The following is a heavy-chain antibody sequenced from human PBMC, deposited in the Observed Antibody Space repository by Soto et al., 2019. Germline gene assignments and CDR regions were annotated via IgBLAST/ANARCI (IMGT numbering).Heavy chain of an antibody. J-gene: IGHJ4*02. CDR2: MYYSGST. CDR3: ARGFPCSDGTCALDD. Sequence: SETLSLTCSVSGGSISSSSYFWGWIRQPPGKGLEWIGGMYYSGSTYYNPSLKSRVTISVDTSKNQFSLKLTSVTAADTAVYYCARGFPCSDGTCALDDWGPGTLVTVAS. CDR1: GGSISSSSYF. V-gene: IGHV4-39*07. D-gene: IGHD2-15*01.